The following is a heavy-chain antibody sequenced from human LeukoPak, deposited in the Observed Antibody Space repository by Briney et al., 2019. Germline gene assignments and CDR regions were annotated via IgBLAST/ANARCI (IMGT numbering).Heavy chain of an antibody. V-gene: IGHV3-23*01. CDR2: ISGSGGST. CDR1: GFTFSTYA. D-gene: IGHD6-13*01. J-gene: IGHJ5*02. CDR3: ARDKVGIAAAAPAFDP. Sequence: GGSLRLSCVASGFTFSTYAMSWVRQAPGKGLEWVSAISGSGGSTYYADSVKGRFTISRDNAKNSLYLQMNSLRAEDTAVYYCARDKVGIAAAAPAFDPWGQGTLVTVSS.